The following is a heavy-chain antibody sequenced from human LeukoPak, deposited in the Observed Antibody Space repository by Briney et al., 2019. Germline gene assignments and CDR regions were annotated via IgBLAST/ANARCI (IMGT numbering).Heavy chain of an antibody. CDR3: VRDSGWELRHFFFDD. D-gene: IGHD4-23*01. CDR1: VYTFTSYS. Sequence: GGSVKVSCKASVYTFTSYSINWVRRAPGQGLEWMGWISPSNGDTSYAQKVQDRVTMTTDTSTTTVYMELRSLGSDDTAIYYCVRDSGWELRHFFFDDWGQGTLVTASS. V-gene: IGHV1-18*04. J-gene: IGHJ4*02. CDR2: ISPSNGDT.